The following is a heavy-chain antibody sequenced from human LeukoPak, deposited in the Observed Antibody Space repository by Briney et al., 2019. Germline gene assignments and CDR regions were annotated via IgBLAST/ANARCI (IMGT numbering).Heavy chain of an antibody. CDR3: ARVARAEDYFDY. CDR2: INSDGSST. J-gene: IGHJ4*02. CDR1: GFTFSSYW. Sequence: PGGSLRLSCAASGFTFSSYWMHWVRQAPGKGLVWVSRINSDGSSTSYADSVKGRFTISRDNAKNTLYLQMNSLRAEDTAVYNCARVARAEDYFDYWGQGTLVTVSS. V-gene: IGHV3-74*01.